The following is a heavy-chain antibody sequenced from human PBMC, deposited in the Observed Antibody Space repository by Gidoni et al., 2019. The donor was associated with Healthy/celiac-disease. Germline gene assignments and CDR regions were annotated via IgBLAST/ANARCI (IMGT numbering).Heavy chain of an antibody. CDR2: ISGSDGST. J-gene: IGHJ4*02. V-gene: IGHV3-23*01. CDR1: GFTFSSYS. CDR3: AKDRDVVGATTLFDY. Sequence: EVPLLESGGGLVQPGGSLRRSCTASGFTFSSYSMSWVRQAPGKGLEWVSVISGSDGSTNYEDAVKGRFTITRDNSKNTLYLQMNSLRAEDTAVYYCAKDRDVVGATTLFDYWGQGTLVTVSS. D-gene: IGHD1-26*01.